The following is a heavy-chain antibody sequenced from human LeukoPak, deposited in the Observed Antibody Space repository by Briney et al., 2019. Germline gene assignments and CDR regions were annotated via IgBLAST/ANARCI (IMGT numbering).Heavy chain of an antibody. J-gene: IGHJ6*04. D-gene: IGHD3-10*02. V-gene: IGHV3-21*01. CDR1: GFTFSNYN. CDR3: AELGITMIGGV. Sequence: GGSLRLSCAASGFTFSNYNMNWVRQAPGKGLEWVSSISSSVNYIYYADSVKGRFTISRDNAKNSLYLQMNSLRAEDTAVYYCAELGITMIGGVWGKGTTVTISS. CDR2: ISSSVNYI.